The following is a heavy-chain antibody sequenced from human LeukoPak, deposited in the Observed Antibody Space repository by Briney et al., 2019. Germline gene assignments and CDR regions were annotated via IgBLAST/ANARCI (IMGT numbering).Heavy chain of an antibody. J-gene: IGHJ4*02. Sequence: GGSLRLSCAASGFTFSSYAMHWVRQAPGKGLEWVAVISYDGSNKYYADSVKGRFTISRDNSKNTLYLQMNSLRAEDTAVYYCARWGSISCYDYWGQGTLVTVSS. V-gene: IGHV3-30-3*01. CDR1: GFTFSSYA. CDR3: ARWGSISCYDY. CDR2: ISYDGSNK. D-gene: IGHD2-15*01.